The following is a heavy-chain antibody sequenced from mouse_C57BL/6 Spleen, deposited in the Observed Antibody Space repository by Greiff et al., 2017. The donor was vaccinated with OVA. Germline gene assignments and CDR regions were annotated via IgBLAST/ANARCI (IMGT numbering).Heavy chain of an antibody. CDR3: TRPTGYNFDY. Sequence: EVQLVESGGGLVQPGGSMKLSCAASGFTFSDAWMDWVRQSPEKGLEWVAEIRNKANNHATYYAESVKGRFTISRDDAKSSVYLQMNSLRAEDTGIYYCTRPTGYNFDYWGQGTTLTVSS. CDR2: IRNKANNHAT. D-gene: IGHD4-1*01. CDR1: GFTFSDAW. V-gene: IGHV6-6*01. J-gene: IGHJ2*01.